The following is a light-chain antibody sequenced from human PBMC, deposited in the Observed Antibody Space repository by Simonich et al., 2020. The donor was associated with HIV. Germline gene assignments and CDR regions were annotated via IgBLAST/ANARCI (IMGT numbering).Light chain of an antibody. CDR3: QQSYTTPYT. CDR1: QSISSY. V-gene: IGKV1-39*01. J-gene: IGKJ2*01. Sequence: DIQMTQSPSSLSVSVGDRVTITCRASQSISSYLNWYQQKPGKAPKFLIYAASSLQRGVQARFSGSGSGTDFTLTISSLQPEDFATYYCQQSYTTPYTFGQGTKLEIK. CDR2: AAS.